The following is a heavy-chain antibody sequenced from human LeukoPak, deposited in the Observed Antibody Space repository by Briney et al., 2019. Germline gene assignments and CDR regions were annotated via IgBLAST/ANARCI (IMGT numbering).Heavy chain of an antibody. V-gene: IGHV3-53*01. CDR1: GFTVSSNY. J-gene: IGHJ4*02. Sequence: GSLRLSFAASGFTVSSNYMSWVRQAPGKGLEWVSVIYSGGRTYYAYSVKGRFTISRDNSKNTLYLQMNSLRAEDTAVYYCAKSCSSTSCYHNYWGQGTLVTVSS. CDR3: AKSCSSTSCYHNY. D-gene: IGHD2-2*01. CDR2: IYSGGRT.